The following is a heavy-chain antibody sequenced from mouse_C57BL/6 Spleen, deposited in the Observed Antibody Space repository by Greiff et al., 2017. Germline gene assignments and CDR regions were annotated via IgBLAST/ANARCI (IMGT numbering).Heavy chain of an antibody. CDR2: IDPSDSAT. V-gene: IGHV1-52*01. CDR3: AILRYYGSNQVCYFDV. D-gene: IGHD1-1*01. Sequence: QVKLQQPGAELVRPGSSVKLSCKASGYTFTSSWMHWVKQRPIQGLEWIGNIDPSDSATHYNQKFKDKATLTVDKSSSTAYMQLISLTSEDSAVYYCAILRYYGSNQVCYFDVWGTGTTVTVSS. CDR1: GYTFTSSW. J-gene: IGHJ1*03.